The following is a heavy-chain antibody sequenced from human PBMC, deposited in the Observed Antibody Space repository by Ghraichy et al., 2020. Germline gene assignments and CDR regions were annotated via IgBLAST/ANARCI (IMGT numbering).Heavy chain of an antibody. CDR2: IYTSGST. Sequence: SETLSLTCTVSGGSISSYYWSWIRQPAGKGLEWIGRIYTSGSTNYNPSLKSRVTMSVDTSKNQFSLKLSSVTAADTAVYYCARVGDYGGNDLFDYWGQGTLVTVSS. CDR1: GGSISSYY. V-gene: IGHV4-4*07. CDR3: ARVGDYGGNDLFDY. J-gene: IGHJ4*02. D-gene: IGHD4-23*01.